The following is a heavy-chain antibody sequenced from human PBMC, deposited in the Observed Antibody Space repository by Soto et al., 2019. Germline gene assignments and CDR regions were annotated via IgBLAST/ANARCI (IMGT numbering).Heavy chain of an antibody. Sequence: QVQLVQSGAEVKKPGASVKVSCKASGYTFSSYGISWVRQAPGQGLEWMGWISAYNGNTTYAQNLQGRVTMTTDTSTSTAYMQLRSLRPDDTTVYYCARDQGGAWFAPWGRGPRVTVSS. V-gene: IGHV1-18*01. CDR3: ARDQGGAWFAP. CDR1: GYTFSSYG. CDR2: ISAYNGNT. J-gene: IGHJ5*02. D-gene: IGHD3-16*01.